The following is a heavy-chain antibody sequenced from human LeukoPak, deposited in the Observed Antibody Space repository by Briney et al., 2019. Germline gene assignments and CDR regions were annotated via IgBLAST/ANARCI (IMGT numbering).Heavy chain of an antibody. CDR2: ISSSSNTI. D-gene: IGHD3-10*01. J-gene: IGHJ4*02. CDR1: GFTFSSYS. V-gene: IGHV3-48*04. CDR3: ASFEERSDYFDY. Sequence: PGGSLRLSCAASGFTFSSYSMTWVRQAPGKGLEWISFISSSSNTIFYADSVGGRFTISRDNAKNSLYLQMNRLRAEDTAVYYCASFEERSDYFDYWGQGTLITVSS.